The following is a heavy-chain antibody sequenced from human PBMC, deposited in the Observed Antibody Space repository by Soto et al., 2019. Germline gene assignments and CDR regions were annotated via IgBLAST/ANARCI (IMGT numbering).Heavy chain of an antibody. CDR2: IIPIFGTA. CDR3: ARYFYSARNDSWLQFGQLDY. Sequence: SVKVSCKASGGTFSSYAISWVRQAPGQGLEWMGGIIPIFGTANYAQKFQGRVTITADESTSTAYMELSSLRSEDTAVYYCARYFYSARNDSWLQFGQLDYWGQGTLVTVSS. CDR1: GGTFSSYA. J-gene: IGHJ4*02. V-gene: IGHV1-69*13. D-gene: IGHD5-12*01.